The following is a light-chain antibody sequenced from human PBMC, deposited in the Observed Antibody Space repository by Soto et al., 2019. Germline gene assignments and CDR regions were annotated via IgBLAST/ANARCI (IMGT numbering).Light chain of an antibody. V-gene: IGKV1-12*01. Sequence: DIQMTQSPSTLSGSVGDRVIITCRASQSIGSWLAWYQQQPGKVPKLLIYTASTLQSGVPSRFSGSGSGTDFTLTIRSLQPEDFATYYCQQANSFPITFGQGTRLEIK. J-gene: IGKJ5*01. CDR3: QQANSFPIT. CDR1: QSIGSW. CDR2: TAS.